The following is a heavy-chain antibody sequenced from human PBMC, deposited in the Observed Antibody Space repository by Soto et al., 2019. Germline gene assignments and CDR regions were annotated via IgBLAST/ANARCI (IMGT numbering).Heavy chain of an antibody. D-gene: IGHD6-13*01. Sequence: EVQLVESGGGVVQPGRSLRLSCAASGFTFDDYAMHWVRQVPGKGLEWVSGITWNSGSIGYADSVKGRFAISRDNAKNSLHLQMNSLRAEDTTFYYCVKDESINWSSGHLRHWGQRTRVTVSS. V-gene: IGHV3-9*01. J-gene: IGHJ1*01. CDR1: GFTFDDYA. CDR3: VKDESINWSSGHLRH. CDR2: ITWNSGSI.